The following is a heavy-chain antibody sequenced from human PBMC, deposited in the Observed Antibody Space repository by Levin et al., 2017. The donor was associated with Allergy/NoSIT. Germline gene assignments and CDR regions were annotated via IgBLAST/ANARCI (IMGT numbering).Heavy chain of an antibody. Sequence: SQTLSLTCTVSGGSISSSSYYWGWIRLAPGRGLEWIGTIYYSGSTYYNPSLKSRVTISVDTSKNQFSLKLSSVTDADTALYYCARDQGVYYFDYWGQGTLVTVSS. CDR1: GGSISSSSYY. V-gene: IGHV4-39*07. CDR2: IYYSGST. D-gene: IGHD2-8*01. J-gene: IGHJ4*02. CDR3: ARDQGVYYFDY.